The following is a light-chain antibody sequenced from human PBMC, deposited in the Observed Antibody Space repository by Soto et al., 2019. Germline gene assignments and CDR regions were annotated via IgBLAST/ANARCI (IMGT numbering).Light chain of an antibody. CDR2: GNS. J-gene: IGLJ2*01. CDR1: SSNIGAGYD. Sequence: SVLTQPPSVSGAPGQRVTISCTGSSSNIGAGYDVHWYQQLPGTAPKLLIYGNSNRPSGVPDRFSGSKSGTSASLAITGVQAEDEADYYCQSYDSSPRAVFGGGTKLTVL. V-gene: IGLV1-40*01. CDR3: QSYDSSPRAV.